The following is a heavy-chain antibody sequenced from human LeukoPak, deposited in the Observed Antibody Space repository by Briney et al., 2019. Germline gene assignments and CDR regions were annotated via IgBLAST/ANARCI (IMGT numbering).Heavy chain of an antibody. CDR2: IYYSGST. D-gene: IGHD3-22*01. Sequence: SETLSLTCTVSGGSVSSGSYYWSWIRQPPGKGLEWIGYIYYSGSTNYNSSLKSRVTISVDTSKNQFSLKLSSVTAADTAVYYCARNYDSSGYHSRFDYYGMDVWGQGTTVTVSS. J-gene: IGHJ6*02. CDR3: ARNYDSSGYHSRFDYYGMDV. CDR1: GGSVSSGSYY. V-gene: IGHV4-61*01.